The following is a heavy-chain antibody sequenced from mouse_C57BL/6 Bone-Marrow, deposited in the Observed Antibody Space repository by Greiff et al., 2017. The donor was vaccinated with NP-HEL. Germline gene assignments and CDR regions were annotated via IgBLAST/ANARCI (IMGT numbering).Heavy chain of an antibody. J-gene: IGHJ1*03. Sequence: EVQLAESGGGLVKPGGSLKLSCAASGFTFSSYAMSWVRQTPEKRLEWVATISDGGSYTYYPDNVKGRFTISRDNAKNNLYLQMSHLKSEDTALYYCARDSGIIYWWYFAVCGTGTTVTVSS. CDR2: ISDGGSYT. D-gene: IGHD1-1*01. V-gene: IGHV5-4*01. CDR3: ARDSGIIYWWYFAV. CDR1: GFTFSSYA.